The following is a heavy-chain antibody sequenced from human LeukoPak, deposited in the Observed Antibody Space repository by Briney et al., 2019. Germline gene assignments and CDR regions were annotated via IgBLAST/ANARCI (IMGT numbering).Heavy chain of an antibody. CDR1: GFAFSTYS. CDR3: AKDEMEVELAAFY. D-gene: IGHD1-7*01. J-gene: IGHJ4*02. CDR2: ISGSGGDT. V-gene: IGHV3-23*01. Sequence: GGSLRLSCAASGFAFSTYSMTWVRQAPGKGLEWVSAISGSGGDTYYADSVKGRFTISRDNSKYTLYLQMNSLRAEDTAVYFCAKDEMEVELAAFYWGQGTLVTVSS.